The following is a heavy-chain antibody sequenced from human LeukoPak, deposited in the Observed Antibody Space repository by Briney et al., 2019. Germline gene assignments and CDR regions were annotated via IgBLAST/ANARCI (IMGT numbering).Heavy chain of an antibody. D-gene: IGHD6-6*01. CDR3: ARARIAARPYYYYGMGV. Sequence: GGSLRLSCAASGFTFSSYAMHWARQAPGKGLEWVAVISYDGSNKYYADSVKGRFTISRDNSKNTLYLQMNSLRAEDTAVYYFARARIAARPYYYYGMGVWGQGTTVTVSS. CDR2: ISYDGSNK. V-gene: IGHV3-30-3*01. J-gene: IGHJ6*02. CDR1: GFTFSSYA.